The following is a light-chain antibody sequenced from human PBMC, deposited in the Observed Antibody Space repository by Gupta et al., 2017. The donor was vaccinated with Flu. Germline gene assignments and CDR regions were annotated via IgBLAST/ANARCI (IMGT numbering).Light chain of an antibody. V-gene: IGKV1-16*02. CDR3: QQYNIYPLT. J-gene: IGKJ4*01. CDR2: AAS. Sequence: DIQMTQSPSSLSASVGDRVTITWRASQDISNYLAWFQQQPGKAPKSLIYAASSLQTGVPSKFSGSGFGTDFTLTISSLQPEDFATYYCQQYNIYPLTFGGGTKVEIK. CDR1: QDISNY.